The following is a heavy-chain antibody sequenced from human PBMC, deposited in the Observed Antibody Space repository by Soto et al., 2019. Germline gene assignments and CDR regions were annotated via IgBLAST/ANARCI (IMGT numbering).Heavy chain of an antibody. D-gene: IGHD6-13*01. CDR3: ARCGGGYSSKYYYYYYYKDV. CDR2: ISSSGSTI. V-gene: IGHV3-11*01. Sequence: PGGSLRLSCAASGFTFSDYYMSWIRQAPGKGLEWVSYISSSGSTIYYADSVKGRFTISRDNAKNSLYLQMNSLRAEDTAVYYCARCGGGYSSKYYYYYYYKDVGGKGTTVTVSS. J-gene: IGHJ6*03. CDR1: GFTFSDYY.